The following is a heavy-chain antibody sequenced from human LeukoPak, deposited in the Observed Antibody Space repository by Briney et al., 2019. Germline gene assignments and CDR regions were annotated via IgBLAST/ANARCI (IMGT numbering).Heavy chain of an antibody. V-gene: IGHV1-46*03. Sequence: GASVKVSCKASGYTFTSYYMHWVRQAPGQGLEWMGIINPSGGSTSYAQKFQGRVTMTRDTSTSTVYMELSGLRSEDTAVYYCARERGPRDLQQSYYYYYMDVWGKGTTVTVSS. CDR1: GYTFTSYY. J-gene: IGHJ6*03. D-gene: IGHD4-11*01. CDR3: ARERGPRDLQQSYYYYYMDV. CDR2: INPSGGST.